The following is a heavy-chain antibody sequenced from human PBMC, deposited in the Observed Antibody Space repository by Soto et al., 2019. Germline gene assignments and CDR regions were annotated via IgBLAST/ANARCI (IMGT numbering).Heavy chain of an antibody. CDR3: ARGEWELLTYYYYGMDV. Sequence: VASVKVSCKASGGTFSSYAISWVRQAPGQGLEWMGGIIPIFGTANYAQKFQGRVTITADKSTSTAYMELSSLRSEDTAVCYCARGEWELLTYYYYGMDVWGQGTTVTVSS. CDR1: GGTFSSYA. D-gene: IGHD1-26*01. J-gene: IGHJ6*02. CDR2: IIPIFGTA. V-gene: IGHV1-69*06.